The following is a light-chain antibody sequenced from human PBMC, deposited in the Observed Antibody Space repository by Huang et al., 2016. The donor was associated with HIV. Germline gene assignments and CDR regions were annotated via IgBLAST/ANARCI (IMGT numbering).Light chain of an antibody. CDR2: GAS. J-gene: IGKJ5*01. CDR3: QQYNNWPPVT. V-gene: IGKV3-15*01. CDR1: ESVGTT. Sequence: EIVVTQSPATLSVSPGERATLSCRASESVGTTLAWYQQKPGQAPRLLIYGASTRAIGSPARFSGRGSGTEVTLTISSLQSEDLAVYFCQQYNNWPPVTFGQGTRLEIK.